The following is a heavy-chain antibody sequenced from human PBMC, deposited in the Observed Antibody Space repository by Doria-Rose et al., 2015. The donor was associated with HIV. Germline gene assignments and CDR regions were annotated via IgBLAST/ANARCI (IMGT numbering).Heavy chain of an antibody. CDR1: GGSFTNYH. CDR3: ARGRIFGVVTD. D-gene: IGHD3-3*01. J-gene: IGHJ4*02. CDR2: VNPSGTT. V-gene: IGHV4-34*01. Sequence: LTCAVYGGSFTNYHWSWIRQQPGKDLEWIGEVNPSGTTDYNPSLKSRVTLSIDMSKYQLSLNVTSATVADTAVYYCARGRIFGVVTDWGQGT.